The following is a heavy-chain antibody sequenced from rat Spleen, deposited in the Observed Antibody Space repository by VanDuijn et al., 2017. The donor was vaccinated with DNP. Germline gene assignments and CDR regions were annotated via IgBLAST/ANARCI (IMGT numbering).Heavy chain of an antibody. CDR2: ISPSGSRT. CDR3: ERQTYSSYAMDA. Sequence: EVQLVESGGGLVQPGRSLKLSCAASGFTFSNYYMAWVRQAPKKGLEWVAAISPSGSRTYYPDSVKGRFTISRDNAKSSLYLQMNSLKSEDTATYYCERQTYSSYAMDAWGQGTSVTVSS. CDR1: GFTFSNYY. V-gene: IGHV5-25*01. D-gene: IGHD1-2*01. J-gene: IGHJ4*01.